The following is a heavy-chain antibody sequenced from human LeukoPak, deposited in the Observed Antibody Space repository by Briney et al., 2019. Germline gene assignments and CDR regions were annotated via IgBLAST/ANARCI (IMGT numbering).Heavy chain of an antibody. D-gene: IGHD1-14*01. J-gene: IGHJ6*03. Sequence: SETLSLTCTVSGGSISSYYWSWIRQPPGKGLEWIGYIYYSGSTNYNPSLKSRVTISVDTSKNQFSLKLSSVTAADTAVYYCARDRRSNRYYYYMDVWGKGTTVTVSS. V-gene: IGHV4-59*01. CDR2: IYYSGST. CDR1: GGSISSYY. CDR3: ARDRRSNRYYYYMDV.